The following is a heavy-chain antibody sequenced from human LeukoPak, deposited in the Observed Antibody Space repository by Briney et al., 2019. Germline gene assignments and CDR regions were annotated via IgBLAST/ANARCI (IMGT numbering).Heavy chain of an antibody. CDR2: IYYSGST. Sequence: SETLSLTCAVYGGSFSGYYWSWIRQPPGKGLEWIGYIYYSGSTNYNPSLKSRVTISVDTSKNHVSLKLTSVTAADTAVYYCARRDTIGWYYFDYWGQGTLVSVSS. V-gene: IGHV4-59*12. CDR1: GGSFSGYY. J-gene: IGHJ4*02. CDR3: ARRDTIGWYYFDY. D-gene: IGHD6-19*01.